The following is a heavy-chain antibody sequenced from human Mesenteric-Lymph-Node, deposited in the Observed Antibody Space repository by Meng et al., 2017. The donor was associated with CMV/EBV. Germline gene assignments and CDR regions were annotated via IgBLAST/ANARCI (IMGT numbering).Heavy chain of an antibody. CDR3: VRHIDYYGSGSFHP. J-gene: IGHJ5*02. CDR2: LSYSGST. CDR1: GGSINRSY. Sequence: VSGGSINRSYWCWIRQPPEKGLEWIGYLSYSGSTDYNPSLKSRLTISVDMSKNQFSLRLSSVTAADTAVYYCVRHIDYYGSGSFHPWGQGTLVTVSS. D-gene: IGHD3-10*01. V-gene: IGHV4-59*08.